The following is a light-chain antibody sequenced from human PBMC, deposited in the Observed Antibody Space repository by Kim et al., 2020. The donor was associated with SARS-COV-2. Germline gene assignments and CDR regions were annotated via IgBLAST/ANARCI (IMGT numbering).Light chain of an antibody. CDR3: QKYDSAPFT. J-gene: IGKJ4*01. CDR1: QGISNY. V-gene: IGKV1-27*01. Sequence: ASVGDRVTITCRASQGISNYLGWYQQKAGKVPKLLIYAASTLQSGVPSRFSGSGSGTDFTLTISSLQPEDVAIYYCQKYDSAPFTFGGGTKVDIK. CDR2: AAS.